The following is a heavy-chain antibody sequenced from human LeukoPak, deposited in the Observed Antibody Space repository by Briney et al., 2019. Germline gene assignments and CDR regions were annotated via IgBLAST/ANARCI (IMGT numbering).Heavy chain of an antibody. V-gene: IGHV3-7*04. Sequence: PGGSLRLSCAASGFTFFNYWMSWVRQAPGKGLEWVANINLEGSQKYYVDSLKGRFTISRDNANNLLYLQMNSLRADDTAVYYCVRVGYSSGWRAPDFDYWGQGTLVTVSS. J-gene: IGHJ4*02. D-gene: IGHD6-19*01. CDR1: GFTFFNYW. CDR2: INLEGSQK. CDR3: VRVGYSSGWRAPDFDY.